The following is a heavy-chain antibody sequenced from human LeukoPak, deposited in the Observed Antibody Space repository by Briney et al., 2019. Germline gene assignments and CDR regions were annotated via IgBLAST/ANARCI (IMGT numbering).Heavy chain of an antibody. CDR2: MNPNSGNT. D-gene: IGHD3-10*01. CDR3: ARVRGVRGQHLGY. CDR1: GYTFTSYD. V-gene: IGHV1-8*01. Sequence: ASVKVSCKASGYTFTSYDINWVRQATGQGLEWMGRMNPNSGNTGYAQKFQGRVTMTRNTSISTAYMELSSLRSEDTAVYYCARVRGVRGQHLGYWGQGTLVTVSS. J-gene: IGHJ4*02.